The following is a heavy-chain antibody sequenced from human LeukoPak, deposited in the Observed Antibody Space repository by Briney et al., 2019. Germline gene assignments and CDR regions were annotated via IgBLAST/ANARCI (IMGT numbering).Heavy chain of an antibody. CDR1: GDSVSSNSAA. Sequence: QTLSLSCVISGDSVSSNSAAWNWIRQSPSRGLVWLGRTYYRSKWNNDYSPSMKSRLTINPDTSTNQFSLQLNSVTPEDTAIYYCARAPYSSSNLDYWGQGTLVTVSS. J-gene: IGHJ4*02. CDR2: TYYRSKWNN. D-gene: IGHD6-6*01. V-gene: IGHV6-1*01. CDR3: ARAPYSSSNLDY.